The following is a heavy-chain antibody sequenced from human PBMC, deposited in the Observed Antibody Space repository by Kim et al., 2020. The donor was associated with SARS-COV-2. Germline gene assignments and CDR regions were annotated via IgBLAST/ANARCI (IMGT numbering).Heavy chain of an antibody. D-gene: IGHD2-2*01. CDR1: GFTFSNAW. CDR3: TTDFVVVPAARNWFDP. Sequence: GGSLRLSCAASGFTFSNAWMSWVRQAPGKGLEWVGRIKSKTDGGTTDYAAPVKGRFTISRDDSKNTLYLQMNSLKTEDTAVYYCTTDFVVVPAARNWFDPWGQGTLVTVSS. CDR2: IKSKTDGGTT. J-gene: IGHJ5*02. V-gene: IGHV3-15*01.